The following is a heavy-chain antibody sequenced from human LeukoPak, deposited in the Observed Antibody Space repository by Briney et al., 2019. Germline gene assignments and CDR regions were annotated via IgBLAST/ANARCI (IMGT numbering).Heavy chain of an antibody. Sequence: ASVKVSCKASGYTFTSYDINWVRQATGQGLEWMGWMNPNSGNTGYAQKFQGRVTMTRNTSISTAYMELSSLRSEDTAVYYCARDSDFWSGYYFDYYYGMDVWGQGTTVTVSS. J-gene: IGHJ6*02. V-gene: IGHV1-8*01. D-gene: IGHD3-3*01. CDR1: GYTFTSYD. CDR3: ARDSDFWSGYYFDYYYGMDV. CDR2: MNPNSGNT.